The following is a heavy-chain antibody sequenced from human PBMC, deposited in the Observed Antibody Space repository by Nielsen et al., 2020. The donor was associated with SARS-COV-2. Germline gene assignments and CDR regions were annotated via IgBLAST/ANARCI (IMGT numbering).Heavy chain of an antibody. Sequence: SETLSLTCSVSGGSVSGGTWHWIRQHPGKGLEWIGYIYHSGSTYYNSALKSRATMSVDTSKNQFSLKLSSVTAADTAVYFCVAGRYAYRRGVLDYWGQGTLVTVSS. CDR2: IYHSGST. J-gene: IGHJ4*02. CDR1: GGSVSGGT. V-gene: IGHV4-31*03. D-gene: IGHD3-9*01. CDR3: VAGRYAYRRGVLDY.